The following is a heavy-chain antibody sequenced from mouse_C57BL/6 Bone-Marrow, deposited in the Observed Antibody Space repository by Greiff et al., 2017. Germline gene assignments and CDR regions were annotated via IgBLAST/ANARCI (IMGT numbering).Heavy chain of an antibody. V-gene: IGHV1-69*01. J-gene: IGHJ3*01. CDR3: ARTCVLAWFAY. CDR1: GYTFTSYW. Sequence: VQLQQPGAELVMPGASVKLSCKASGYTFTSYWMHWVKQRPGQGLEWIGEIDPADSYTNYNQKFTGKSTLTVDKTPSTSYMQLSSLASDDSAVYYCARTCVLAWFAYWGQGTLVTVSA. CDR2: IDPADSYT.